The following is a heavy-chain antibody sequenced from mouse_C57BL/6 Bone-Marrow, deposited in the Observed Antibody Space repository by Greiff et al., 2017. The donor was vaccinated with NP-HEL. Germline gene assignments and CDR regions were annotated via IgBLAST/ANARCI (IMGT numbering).Heavy chain of an antibody. CDR1: GFTFSDYG. D-gene: IGHD3-2*02. V-gene: IGHV5-17*01. Sequence: EVQVVESGGGLVKPGGSLKLSCAASGFTFSDYGMHWVRQAPEKGLEWVAYISSGSSTIYYADTVKGRFTISRDNAKNPLFLQMTSLRSEDTAMYYCARRQLRLRSFDYWGQGTTLTVSS. J-gene: IGHJ2*01. CDR3: ARRQLRLRSFDY. CDR2: ISSGSSTI.